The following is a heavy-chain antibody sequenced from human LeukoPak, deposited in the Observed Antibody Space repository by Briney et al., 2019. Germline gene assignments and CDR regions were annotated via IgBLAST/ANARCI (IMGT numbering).Heavy chain of an antibody. V-gene: IGHV4-39*01. Sequence: PSETLSLTCTVSGGSISSSSYYWGWIRQPPGKGLEWIGRIYYSGSTYYNPSLKSRVTISVDTSNNPFSLKLSSVTDAATAVYYCASLRNPGYSSTWTPLDYWGQGTLGTVSS. CDR2: IYYSGST. J-gene: IGHJ4*02. CDR1: GGSISSSSYY. D-gene: IGHD6-13*01. CDR3: ASLRNPGYSSTWTPLDY.